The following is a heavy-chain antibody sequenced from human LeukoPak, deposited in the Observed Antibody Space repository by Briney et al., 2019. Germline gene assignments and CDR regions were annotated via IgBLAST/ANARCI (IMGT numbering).Heavy chain of an antibody. D-gene: IGHD3-10*01. CDR2: IIPIFGTA. V-gene: IGHV1-69*13. J-gene: IGHJ3*02. CDR3: ARDWPTMGDAFDI. CDR1: GGTFSSYA. Sequence: GASVKVSCKASGGTFSSYAISWVRQAPGQGLEWMGGIIPIFGTANYAQKFQGRVTITADESTSTAYMELSSLRSEDTAVYYCARDWPTMGDAFDIWGQGTMVTVSS.